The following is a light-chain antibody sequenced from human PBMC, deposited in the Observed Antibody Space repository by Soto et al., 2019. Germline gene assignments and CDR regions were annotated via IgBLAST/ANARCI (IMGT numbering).Light chain of an antibody. CDR2: WAS. J-gene: IGKJ3*01. CDR1: QSVLNRSNNKNY. V-gene: IGKV4-1*01. Sequence: DIVMTQSPDSLAVSLGERATINCKPSQSVLNRSNNKNYLGWYQQKAGQPPKLLISWASTRESGVPDRFSGSVSGTDFTLTISSLQAEDVAVYFCQQYLTTPFTFGPGTKVDIK. CDR3: QQYLTTPFT.